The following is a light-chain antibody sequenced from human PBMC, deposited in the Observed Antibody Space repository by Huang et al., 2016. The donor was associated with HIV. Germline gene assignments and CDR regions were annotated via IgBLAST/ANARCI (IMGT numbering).Light chain of an antibody. CDR3: QQYNNWPPGDT. J-gene: IGKJ2*01. CDR1: HSVSSN. V-gene: IGKV3-15*01. CDR2: GAS. Sequence: EIAMTQSPATLYVSPGERVTLSCRASHSVSSNLAWYQQKPGQAPRLLLYGASTRATGIPARFSGSGSGTEFTLTISSLQSEDFAIYYCQQYNNWPPGDTFGQGPSCRSN.